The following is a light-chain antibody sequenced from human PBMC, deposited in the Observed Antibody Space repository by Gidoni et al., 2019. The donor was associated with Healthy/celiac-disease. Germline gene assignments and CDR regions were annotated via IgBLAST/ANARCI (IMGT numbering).Light chain of an antibody. CDR1: QSISSW. J-gene: IGKJ2*01. Sequence: DIQMTPSPSTLSATVGDRVTITCRASQSISSWLAWYQQKPGKAPKLLIYRASSLESGVPSRFSGSGSGTEFTLTISSLQPDDFATYYCQQYNSYGYTFGQGTKLEIK. V-gene: IGKV1-5*03. CDR3: QQYNSYGYT. CDR2: RAS.